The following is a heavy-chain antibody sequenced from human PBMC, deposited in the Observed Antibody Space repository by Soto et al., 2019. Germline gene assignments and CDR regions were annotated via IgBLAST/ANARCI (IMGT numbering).Heavy chain of an antibody. Sequence: GGPLRHPCADSGLNFTNHAINWVRRAPRKGPQWVSAISTGGGTTYYADSVKGRFTISRDNSKNTVFLQMNRLRAEDTAVYYCARGGGYYGSGTLGGMDVWGQGTTVTVSS. CDR2: ISTGGGTT. CDR1: GLNFTNHA. J-gene: IGHJ6*02. D-gene: IGHD3-10*01. V-gene: IGHV3-23*01. CDR3: ARGGGYYGSGTLGGMDV.